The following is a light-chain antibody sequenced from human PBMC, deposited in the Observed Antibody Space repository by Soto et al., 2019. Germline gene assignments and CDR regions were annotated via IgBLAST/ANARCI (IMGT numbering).Light chain of an antibody. CDR3: AAWDDSLNGYVV. CDR2: SNN. Sequence: QCVLTQVPSACGTIAQRVTISCYGSSSNIGSNTVNWYQQLPGTAPKLLIYSNNQRPSGVPDRFSGSKSGTSASLAISGLQSEDEADYYCAAWDDSLNGYVVFGGGTKVTVL. J-gene: IGLJ2*01. CDR1: SSNIGSNT. V-gene: IGLV1-44*01.